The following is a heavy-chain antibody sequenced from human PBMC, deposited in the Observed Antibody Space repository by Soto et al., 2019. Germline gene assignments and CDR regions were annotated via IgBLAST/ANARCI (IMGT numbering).Heavy chain of an antibody. J-gene: IGHJ4*02. CDR1: GGSFTGYY. CDR3: ARGHGRFAH. Sequence: SETLSLTCDVSGGSFTGYYWAWIRQPPGKGLEWIGEINHSGFTNYNPSLTGRVTISLDTSRSQFSPKLDSLTAADTAFYFCARGHGRFAHWGQGTLVTVSS. V-gene: IGHV4-34*01. CDR2: INHSGFT.